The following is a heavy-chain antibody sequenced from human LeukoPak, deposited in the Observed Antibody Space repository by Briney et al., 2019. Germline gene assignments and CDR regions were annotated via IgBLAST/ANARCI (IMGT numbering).Heavy chain of an antibody. CDR2: INPSGGST. CDR1: GYTFTSYY. V-gene: IGHV1-46*01. CDR3: ARVGSSNTGYYYYYYMDV. J-gene: IGHJ6*03. D-gene: IGHD6-13*01. Sequence: ASVKVSCKASGYTFTSYYMHWVRQAPGQGLEWMGIINPSGGSTSYAQKFQGRVTMTRDMSTSTVYMELSSLRSEDTAVYYCARVGSSNTGYYYYYYMDVWGKGTTVTVSS.